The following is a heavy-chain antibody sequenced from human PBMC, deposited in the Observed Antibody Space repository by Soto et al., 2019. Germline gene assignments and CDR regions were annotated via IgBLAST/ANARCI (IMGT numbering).Heavy chain of an antibody. CDR1: GGTFSSYA. Sequence: SVEVSCKASGGTFSSYAISWVRQAPGQGLEWMGGIIPIFGTANYAQKFQGRVTITADESTSTAYMELSSLRSEDTAVYYCASRGYSGYDPDYWGQGTLVSVSS. CDR3: ASRGYSGYDPDY. V-gene: IGHV1-69*13. J-gene: IGHJ4*02. CDR2: IIPIFGTA. D-gene: IGHD5-12*01.